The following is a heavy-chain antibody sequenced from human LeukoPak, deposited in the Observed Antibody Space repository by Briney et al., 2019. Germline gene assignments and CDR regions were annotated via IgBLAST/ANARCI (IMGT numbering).Heavy chain of an antibody. CDR3: ARAVDYDFWSGYYKTWFDP. D-gene: IGHD3-3*01. CDR1: GYTFTSYY. Sequence: ASVKVSCKASGYTFTSYYMHWVRQAPGQGLEWMGIIHPSGGSTSYAQKFQGRVTMTRDTSTSTVYMELSSLRSEDTAVYYCARAVDYDFWSGYYKTWFDPWGQGTLVTVSS. CDR2: IHPSGGST. J-gene: IGHJ5*02. V-gene: IGHV1-46*01.